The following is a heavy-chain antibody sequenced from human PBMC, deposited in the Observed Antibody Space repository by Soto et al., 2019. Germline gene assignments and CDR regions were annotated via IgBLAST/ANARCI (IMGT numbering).Heavy chain of an antibody. J-gene: IGHJ4*02. CDR2: FWSTGAT. D-gene: IGHD6-13*01. Sequence: PSETLSLTCTVSGDSIRSGTYSWDWLRQSPGKGLEWIGCFWSTGATYYNPSLKGRLTISLDTSKNQFSLNPNSVTAADTAVYFCARRPLAYFDYWGRGIQVTVSS. V-gene: IGHV4-39*01. CDR1: GDSIRSGTYS. CDR3: ARRPLAYFDY.